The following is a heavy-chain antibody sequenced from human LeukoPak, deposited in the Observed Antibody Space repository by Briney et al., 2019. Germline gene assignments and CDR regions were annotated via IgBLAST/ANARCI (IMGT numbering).Heavy chain of an antibody. Sequence: GGSLRLSCAASGFTFSDYYMSWIRQAPGKGLEWVSYISSSGSTIYYADSVKGRFTISRDNAKNSLYLQMNSLRAEDTAVYYCARRYCSGGSCYHAFDIWGQGTMVTVSS. D-gene: IGHD2-15*01. CDR3: ARRYCSGGSCYHAFDI. J-gene: IGHJ3*02. CDR2: ISSSGSTI. CDR1: GFTFSDYY. V-gene: IGHV3-11*04.